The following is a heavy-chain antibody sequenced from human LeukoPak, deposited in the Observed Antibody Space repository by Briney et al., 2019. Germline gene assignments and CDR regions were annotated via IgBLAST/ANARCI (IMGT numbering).Heavy chain of an antibody. CDR3: ARVSGTYFFDY. V-gene: IGHV3-74*01. CDR2: INSDGSST. D-gene: IGHD1-26*01. Sequence: GGSLRLSCAASGFTFSNYCMHWVRQAPGKGLVWVSRINSDGSSTSNADSVKGRFTMSRDNAKNTLYLQMNSLRADDTAVYYCARVSGTYFFDYWGQGTLVTVSS. CDR1: GFTFSNYC. J-gene: IGHJ4*02.